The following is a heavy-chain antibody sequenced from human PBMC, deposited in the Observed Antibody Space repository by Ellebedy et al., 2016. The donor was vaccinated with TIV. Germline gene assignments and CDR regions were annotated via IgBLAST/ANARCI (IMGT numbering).Heavy chain of an antibody. J-gene: IGHJ4*02. D-gene: IGHD3-10*01. CDR1: GYPFIDYY. Sequence: ASVKVSCKSSGYPFIDYYMHWVRQAPGQGLEWMGWINPKSGDTKYAQKFQGRVTMTRDTSISTAYMDLSSLKFDGTAVYYCARAPWGSGRYYNDYWGQGTLLTVSS. CDR3: ARAPWGSGRYYNDY. V-gene: IGHV1-2*02. CDR2: INPKSGDT.